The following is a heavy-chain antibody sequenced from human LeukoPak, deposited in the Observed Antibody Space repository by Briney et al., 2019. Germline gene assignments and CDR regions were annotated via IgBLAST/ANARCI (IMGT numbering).Heavy chain of an antibody. CDR1: GFTFSSYS. D-gene: IGHD5-18*01. J-gene: IGHJ6*02. CDR2: ISSSSSYI. Sequence: PGGSLRLSCAASGFTFSSYSMNWVRQAPGKGLEWVSSISSSSSYIYYADSVKGRFTISRDNAKNSLYLQMNSLRAEDTAVYYCARVGTAMVNPFDYYGMDVWGQGTTVTVSS. CDR3: ARVGTAMVNPFDYYGMDV. V-gene: IGHV3-21*01.